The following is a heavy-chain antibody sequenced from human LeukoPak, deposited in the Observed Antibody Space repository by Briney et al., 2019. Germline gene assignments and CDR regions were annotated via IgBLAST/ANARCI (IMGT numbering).Heavy chain of an antibody. CDR3: ARTGIAAAGTPFDY. J-gene: IGHJ4*02. Sequence: SGGSLRLSCAASGFTFSSYWMSWVRQAPGKGLEWVANIKQDGSEKYYVDSVKGRFTISRDNAKNSLYLQMNSLRAEDTAVYYCARTGIAAAGTPFDYWGQGTLVTVSS. CDR2: IKQDGSEK. D-gene: IGHD6-13*01. V-gene: IGHV3-7*03. CDR1: GFTFSSYW.